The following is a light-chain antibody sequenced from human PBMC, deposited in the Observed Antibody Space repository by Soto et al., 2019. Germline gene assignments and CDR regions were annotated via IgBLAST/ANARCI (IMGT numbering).Light chain of an antibody. CDR2: EVS. V-gene: IGLV2-14*01. CDR3: GSYTSRRTYV. CDR1: SSDVGGYNY. Sequence: QSALTQPASVSGSPGQSITISCTGSSSDVGGYNYVSWFQQHPDKAPKVIISEVSDRPSGVSNRFSGSKSGNTASLTISGHQAEDEADYYCGSYTSRRTYVFGTGTKVTVL. J-gene: IGLJ1*01.